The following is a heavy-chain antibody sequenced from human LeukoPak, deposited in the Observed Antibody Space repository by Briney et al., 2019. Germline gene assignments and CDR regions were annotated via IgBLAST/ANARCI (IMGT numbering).Heavy chain of an antibody. D-gene: IGHD1-14*01. V-gene: IGHV5-10-1*01. J-gene: IGHJ3*01. CDR2: IDPSDSYT. CDR3: ARSGLTTFDL. CDR1: GYSFTSYW. Sequence: GESLRISCKGSGYSFTSYWITWVCQMPGKGPEWMGRIDPSDSYTNYSPSFQGHVTISADKSISSAYLQWSSLNASDTAMYYCARSGLTTFDLWGQGTMVTVSS.